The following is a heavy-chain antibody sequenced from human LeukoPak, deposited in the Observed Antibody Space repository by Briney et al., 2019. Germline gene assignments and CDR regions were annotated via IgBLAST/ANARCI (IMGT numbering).Heavy chain of an antibody. CDR2: ISSSSGYI. CDR3: ARSYDSSEFDY. Sequence: GGSLRLSCAASGFTFNTFGMNWVRQAPGKGLEWVSSISSSSGYIYYADSVKGRFTISRDNAKISLYLQMTSLRAEDTAVYYCARSYDSSEFDYWGQGTLVTVSS. J-gene: IGHJ4*02. D-gene: IGHD3-22*01. CDR1: GFTFNTFG. V-gene: IGHV3-21*01.